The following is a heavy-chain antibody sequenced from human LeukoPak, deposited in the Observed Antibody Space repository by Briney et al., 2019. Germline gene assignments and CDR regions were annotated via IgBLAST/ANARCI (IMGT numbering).Heavy chain of an antibody. CDR3: AKNGGYSYGSDA. CDR1: GFTFSTYS. V-gene: IGHV3-23*01. CDR2: IGGTGGPT. Sequence: GGSLRLSCAASGFTFSTYSMCWVHQAPGKGLEWVSSIGGTGGPTYYAESVKGRFSISRDNSRNTLYLQMNSLRAEDTAVYYCAKNGGYSYGSDAWGQGTLVTVSS. J-gene: IGHJ5*02. D-gene: IGHD5-18*01.